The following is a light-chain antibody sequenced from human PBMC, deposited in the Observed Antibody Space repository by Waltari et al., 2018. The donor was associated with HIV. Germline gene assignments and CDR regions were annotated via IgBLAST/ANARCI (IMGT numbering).Light chain of an antibody. CDR2: LNSDGSH. J-gene: IGLJ3*02. CDR1: SGHSSYA. V-gene: IGLV4-69*01. CDR3: QTWGTGIQV. Sequence: HLVLTQSPSASASLGASVRLTCTLSSGHSSYAIAWHPQQPETGPRFLMKLNSDGSHNKGDGVPDRFSGSSSGDERYLTITSLQSDDEADYYCQTWGTGIQVFGGGTKLTVL.